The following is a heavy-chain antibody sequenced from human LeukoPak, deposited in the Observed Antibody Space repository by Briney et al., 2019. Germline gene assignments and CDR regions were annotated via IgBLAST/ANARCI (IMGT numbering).Heavy chain of an antibody. CDR2: ISSSSSYI. D-gene: IGHD2-2*01. Sequence: GGSLRLSCAASGFTFSSYSMSWVRQAPGKGLEWVSSISSSSSYIYYADSVKGRFTISRDNAKNSLYLQMNSLRAEDTAVYYCARSKGIVVVPAAMSYWGQGTLVTVSS. V-gene: IGHV3-21*01. CDR1: GFTFSSYS. CDR3: ARSKGIVVVPAAMSY. J-gene: IGHJ4*02.